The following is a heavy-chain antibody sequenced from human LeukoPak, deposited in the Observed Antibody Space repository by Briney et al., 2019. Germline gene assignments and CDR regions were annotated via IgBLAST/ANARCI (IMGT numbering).Heavy chain of an antibody. CDR1: GFTFSHYA. J-gene: IGHJ4*02. V-gene: IGHV3-11*01. CDR2: ISSSGSTI. Sequence: GGSLRLSCTASGFTFSHYAMNWVRHAPGKGLEWVSYISSSGSTIYYADSVKGRFTISRDNAKNSLYLQMNSLRAEDTAVYYCARETYGSGTGNWGQGTLVTVSS. CDR3: ARETYGSGTGN. D-gene: IGHD3-10*01.